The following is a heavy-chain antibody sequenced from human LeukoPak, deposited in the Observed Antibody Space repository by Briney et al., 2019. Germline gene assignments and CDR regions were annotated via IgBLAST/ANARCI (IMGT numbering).Heavy chain of an antibody. V-gene: IGHV1-18*01. D-gene: IGHD2-15*01. Sequence: ASVKVSCKASGYTFTSYGISWVRQAPGQGLEWMGWISAYNGNTNYAQKLQGRVTMTTDTSTSTAYMELRSLRSDDTAVYYCARDNADGTDIVVVVAADYWGQGTRVTVSS. CDR2: ISAYNGNT. CDR1: GYTFTSYG. J-gene: IGHJ4*02. CDR3: ARDNADGTDIVVVVAADY.